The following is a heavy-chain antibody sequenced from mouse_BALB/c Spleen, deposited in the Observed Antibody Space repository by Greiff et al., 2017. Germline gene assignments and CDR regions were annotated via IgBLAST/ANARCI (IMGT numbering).Heavy chain of an antibody. CDR3: ARNYPLDY. D-gene: IGHD2-1*01. CDR1: GYSFTDYI. CDR2: INPYYGST. V-gene: IGHV1-39*01. Sequence: VQLQQTGPELVKPGASVKISCKASGYSFTDYIMLWVKQSHGKSLEWIGNINPYYGSTSYNLKFKGKATLTVDKSSSTAYMQLNSLTSEDSAVYYCARNYPLDYWGQGTTLTVSS. J-gene: IGHJ2*01.